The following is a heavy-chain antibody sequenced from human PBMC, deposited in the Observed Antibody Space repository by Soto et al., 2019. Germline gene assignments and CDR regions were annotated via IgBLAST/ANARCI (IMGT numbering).Heavy chain of an antibody. J-gene: IGHJ6*02. CDR3: TTDSPAPRLRAPYYYYGMDV. CDR2: IKSKTDGGTT. V-gene: IGHV3-15*01. Sequence: AGSLRLSCAASGFTFSNAWMSWVRQSPGKGLEWVGRIKSKTDGGTTDYAAPVKGRFTISRDDSKNTLYLQMNSLKTEDTAVYYCTTDSPAPRLRAPYYYYGMDVWGQGTTVTVSS. CDR1: GFTFSNAW. D-gene: IGHD3-16*01.